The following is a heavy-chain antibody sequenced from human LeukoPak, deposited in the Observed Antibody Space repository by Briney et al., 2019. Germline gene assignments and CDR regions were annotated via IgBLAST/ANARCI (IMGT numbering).Heavy chain of an antibody. J-gene: IGHJ4*02. Sequence: GGSLRLSCAASGFTLSSYAMSWVRQAPGKGLEWVSAISGSGGSTYYADYVKGRFTISRDNSKNTLYLQMNSLRAEDTAVYYCAKDLGYYDSSGYYFGDYWGQGTLVTVSS. CDR2: ISGSGGST. D-gene: IGHD3-22*01. CDR3: AKDLGYYDSSGYYFGDY. V-gene: IGHV3-23*01. CDR1: GFTLSSYA.